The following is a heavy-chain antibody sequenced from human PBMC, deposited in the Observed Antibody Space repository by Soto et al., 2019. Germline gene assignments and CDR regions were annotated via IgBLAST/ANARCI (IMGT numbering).Heavy chain of an antibody. Sequence: QVQLVQSGAEVKKPGSSVKVSCKASGGTFSSYAISWVRQAPGQGLEWMGGIIPIFGTANYAQKFQGRVTIPADESTSTAYMELSSLRSEDTAVYYCARVKITMVRGVVYYYYGMDVWGQGTTVTVSS. J-gene: IGHJ6*02. CDR1: GGTFSSYA. CDR3: ARVKITMVRGVVYYYYGMDV. D-gene: IGHD3-10*01. V-gene: IGHV1-69*01. CDR2: IIPIFGTA.